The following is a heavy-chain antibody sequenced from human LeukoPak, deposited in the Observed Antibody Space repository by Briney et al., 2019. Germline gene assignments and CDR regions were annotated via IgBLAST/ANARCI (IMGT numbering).Heavy chain of an antibody. CDR2: IYYSGST. CDR1: GGSISSYY. V-gene: IGHV4-59*01. Sequence: KASETLSLTCTVSGGSISSYYWNWIRQPPGKGLEWIGYIYYSGSTNYNPSLKSRVTISVDTSKNQFSLKLSSVTAADTAVYYCAREWNYYAFEIWGQGAMVSVSS. J-gene: IGHJ3*02. D-gene: IGHD1-7*01. CDR3: AREWNYYAFEI.